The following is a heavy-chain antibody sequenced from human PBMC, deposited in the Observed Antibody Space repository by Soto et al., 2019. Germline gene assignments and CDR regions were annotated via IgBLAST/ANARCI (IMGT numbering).Heavy chain of an antibody. J-gene: IGHJ4*02. Sequence: QVQLVQSGAEVKKPGASVKVSCKASGYTFTSYAMNWVRQAPGQRLEWMGWINAGNGNTKHSQKFQGRVTITRDTSASTAYMELSSLRSEDTAVYYCARSVGAALSDYWGQGTLVTVSS. D-gene: IGHD1-26*01. CDR3: ARSVGAALSDY. CDR1: GYTFTSYA. V-gene: IGHV1-3*01. CDR2: INAGNGNT.